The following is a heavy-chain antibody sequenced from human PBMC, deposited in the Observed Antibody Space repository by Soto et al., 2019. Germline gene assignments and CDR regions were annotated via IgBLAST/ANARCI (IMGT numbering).Heavy chain of an antibody. CDR3: ARIARASFDY. J-gene: IGHJ4*02. Sequence: QVQLLESGQDLVKPSGPLSPPCTAPVTSFSNYYWSWIRQPPGEGLEWIGYIYYNANTNHNPSLRGRVAISMDTSKNQFSLKLNSVTAADTAVYYCARIARASFDYWGQGTLVTVSS. CDR2: IYYNANT. V-gene: IGHV4-59*01. CDR1: VTSFSNYY.